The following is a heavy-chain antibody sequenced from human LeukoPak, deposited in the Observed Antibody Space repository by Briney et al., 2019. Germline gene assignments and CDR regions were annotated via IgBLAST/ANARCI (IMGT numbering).Heavy chain of an antibody. CDR2: IYPGDSDT. CDR1: GYSFTSYW. CDR3: ARVGSDGYNLQYYYYGMDV. V-gene: IGHV5-51*01. D-gene: IGHD5-24*01. J-gene: IGHJ6*02. Sequence: GESLKISCKGSGYSFTSYWIGCVRQMPGKGLEWMGIIYPGDSDTRYSPSFQGQVTISADKSISTAYLQWSSLKASDTAMYYCARVGSDGYNLQYYYYGMDVWGQGTTVTVSS.